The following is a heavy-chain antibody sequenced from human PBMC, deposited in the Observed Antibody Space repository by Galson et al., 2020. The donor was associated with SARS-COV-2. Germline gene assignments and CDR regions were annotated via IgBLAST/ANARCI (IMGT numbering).Heavy chain of an antibody. CDR1: DVSITNYY. Sequence: ETSETLSLTCTVSDVSITNYYWSWIRQSPGKGLEWIGYFYYNEGTNYNPSLKSRVTISADMSKNQISLRLNSLISTDTAVYYCARDNPTRGVSSYPLDVWGQGTTVTVSS. V-gene: IGHV4-59*01. CDR3: ARDNPTRGVSSYPLDV. D-gene: IGHD6-6*01. CDR2: FYYNEGT. J-gene: IGHJ6*02.